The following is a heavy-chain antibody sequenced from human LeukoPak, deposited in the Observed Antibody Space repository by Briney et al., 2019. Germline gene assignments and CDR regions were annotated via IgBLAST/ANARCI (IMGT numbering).Heavy chain of an antibody. J-gene: IGHJ3*02. V-gene: IGHV3-7*01. Sequence: GGSLRLSCAASGFTFSSYWLSWVRQAPGKGLGWVANIKQDGSEKYYVDSVKGRFTISRDNAKNSLYLQMNSLRAEDTAVYYCARGDFNDYGDYVDAFDIWGQGTMVTVSS. CDR3: ARGDFNDYGDYVDAFDI. CDR1: GFTFSSYW. D-gene: IGHD4-17*01. CDR2: IKQDGSEK.